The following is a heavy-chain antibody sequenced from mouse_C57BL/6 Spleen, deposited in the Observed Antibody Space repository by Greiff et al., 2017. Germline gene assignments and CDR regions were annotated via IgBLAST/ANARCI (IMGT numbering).Heavy chain of an antibody. Sequence: VQLQQSGAELVRPGASVTLSCKASGYTFTDYEMHWVKQTPVHGLEWIGAIDPETGGTAYNQKFKGKAILTADKSSSTAYMELRSLTSEDSAVYYCTRKIYYYGSSGDFDYWGQGTTLTVSS. CDR1: GYTFTDYE. CDR3: TRKIYYYGSSGDFDY. V-gene: IGHV1-15*01. D-gene: IGHD1-1*01. CDR2: IDPETGGT. J-gene: IGHJ2*01.